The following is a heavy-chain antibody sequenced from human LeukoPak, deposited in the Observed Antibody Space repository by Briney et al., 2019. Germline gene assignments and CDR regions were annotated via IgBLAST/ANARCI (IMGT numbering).Heavy chain of an antibody. CDR3: ARDHFMTAHYDSSGPIDY. Sequence: GGSLRLSCAASGFTFSSYSMNWVRQAPGKGLEWVSSISSSSSYIYYADSVKGRFTISRDNAKNSLYLQMNSLRAEDTAVYYCARDHFMTAHYDSSGPIDYWGQGTLITVSS. CDR2: ISSSSSYI. V-gene: IGHV3-21*01. CDR1: GFTFSSYS. D-gene: IGHD3-22*01. J-gene: IGHJ4*02.